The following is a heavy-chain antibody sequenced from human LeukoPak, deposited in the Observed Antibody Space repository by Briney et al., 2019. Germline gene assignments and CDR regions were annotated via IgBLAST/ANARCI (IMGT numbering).Heavy chain of an antibody. CDR1: GYSFTGYY. CDR3: ARRPDYGDY. Sequence: ASVKVSCKASGYSFTGYYIHWVRQAPGQGLEWMGWISPNSGGTNYAQNFQGRVTMTRDTSISTVYMELSGLRSDDTAVCYCARRPDYGDYWGQGTLVTVSS. V-gene: IGHV1-2*02. CDR2: ISPNSGGT. J-gene: IGHJ4*02.